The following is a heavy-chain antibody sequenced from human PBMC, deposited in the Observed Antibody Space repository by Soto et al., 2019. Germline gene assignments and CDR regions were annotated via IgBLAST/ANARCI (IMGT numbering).Heavy chain of an antibody. CDR1: GGSISSGGYS. V-gene: IGHV4-30-2*01. J-gene: IGHJ5*02. Sequence: QLQLQESGSGLVKPSQTLSLTCAVSGGSISSGGYSWSWIRQPPGKGLEWIGDIYHSGSTYYNPALKSRGTIPVARSTSQFSLKLSSVTAADTAVYYCAGVPDRWGQGTLVTVSS. D-gene: IGHD2-2*01. CDR2: IYHSGST. CDR3: AGVPDR.